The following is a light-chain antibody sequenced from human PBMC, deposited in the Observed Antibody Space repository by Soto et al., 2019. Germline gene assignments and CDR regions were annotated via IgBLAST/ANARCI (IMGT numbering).Light chain of an antibody. J-gene: IGKJ1*01. CDR1: QSVSSSY. CDR2: GAS. Sequence: EIVFTPSPGTLSLSPGEKAPPSCKASQSVSSSYLAWYQQKPGQAPRLLIYGASSRATGIPDRFSGSGSGTDFTLTISRLEPEDFAVYYCQQYGSSPRTFGQGTKVDIK. CDR3: QQYGSSPRT. V-gene: IGKV3-20*01.